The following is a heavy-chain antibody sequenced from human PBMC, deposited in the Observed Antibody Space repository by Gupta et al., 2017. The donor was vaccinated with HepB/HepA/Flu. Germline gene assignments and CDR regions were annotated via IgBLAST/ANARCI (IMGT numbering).Heavy chain of an antibody. CDR2: IRSKDYGATP. CDR1: GFTFGDYA. Sequence: EVQLVESGGGLLQPGRSLRLSCTASGFTFGDYAMSWVRQAPGKGLEWVGFIRSKDYGATPQYAASVKGRLTISRDDSKSVVYLQMNSLKAEDTAVYYCTRNEGAASTVRFDYWGQGTPVTVSS. J-gene: IGHJ4*02. D-gene: IGHD4-17*01. V-gene: IGHV3-49*04. CDR3: TRNEGAASTVRFDY.